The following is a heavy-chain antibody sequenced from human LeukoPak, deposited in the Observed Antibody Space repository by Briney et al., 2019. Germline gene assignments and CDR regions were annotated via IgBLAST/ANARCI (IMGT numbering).Heavy chain of an antibody. CDR3: TKTLYYSDSSGYAY. CDR2: IGNSGGTK. V-gene: IGHV3-48*03. CDR1: GFAFSSFE. J-gene: IGHJ4*02. D-gene: IGHD3-22*01. Sequence: GGSLRLSYAASGFAFSSFEMNWVRQAPGKGLEWVSYIGNSGGTKYYADSVKGRFTISRDNAKNSLYLQMNSLRAEDTAVYYCTKTLYYSDSSGYAYWGQGTLVTVSS.